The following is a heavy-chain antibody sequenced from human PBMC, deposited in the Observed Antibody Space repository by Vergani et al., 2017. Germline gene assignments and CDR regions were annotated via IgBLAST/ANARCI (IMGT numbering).Heavy chain of an antibody. D-gene: IGHD2-8*02. V-gene: IGHV3-74*03. J-gene: IGHJ5*01. CDR3: VRTEYCTGIACNTRFDS. Sequence: EVQLVESGGGSVQSGGSLRLSCVASGFSFNTYWMHWVRQVPGKGLMWVARIDEYGNRATYGDFETGRFTISRDNAKNTVFLQMNNLRADDAGVYYCVRTEYCTGIACNTRFDSWGQGALVTVXS. CDR2: IDEYGNRA. CDR1: GFSFNTYW.